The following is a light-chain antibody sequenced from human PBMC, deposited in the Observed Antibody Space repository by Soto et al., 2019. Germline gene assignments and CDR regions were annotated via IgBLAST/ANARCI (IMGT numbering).Light chain of an antibody. V-gene: IGKV1-33*01. CDR2: DAS. Sequence: DIQVTQSPSALSGAGGDRVTITCQASQNINNYLNWYQQKPGRAPKLLIYDASNLEAGVPSRFRGSGSGTDFTSTISRLQPEDIATYSCQQHENLPTFGQGTRLEIK. J-gene: IGKJ5*01. CDR1: QNINNY. CDR3: QQHENLPT.